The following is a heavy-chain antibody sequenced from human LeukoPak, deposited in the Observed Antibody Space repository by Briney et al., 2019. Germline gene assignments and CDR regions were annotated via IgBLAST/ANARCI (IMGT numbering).Heavy chain of an antibody. CDR2: IRYNGNNQ. V-gene: IGHV3-30*02. Sequence: GGSLRPSCAGSGFTFNNYGMHGVRQAPGKGLEWVAFIRYNGNNQYYADSVKGRFTISRDNSKNTLYLQMNSLRAEDTAIYYCAKENWGYNWKYDSSGSGINYWGQGTLVTLSS. CDR1: GFTFNNYG. CDR3: AKENWGYNWKYDSSGSGINY. D-gene: IGHD3-22*01. J-gene: IGHJ4*02.